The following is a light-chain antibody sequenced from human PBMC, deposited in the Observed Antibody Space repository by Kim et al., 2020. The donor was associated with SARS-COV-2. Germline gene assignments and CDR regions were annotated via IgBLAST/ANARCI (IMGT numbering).Light chain of an antibody. Sequence: EIVMTQSPATLSVSPGERAPLSCRASQSVSSNFAWYQQKPGQAPRLLIYGASTRATGIPARFSGSGSGTEFTLTISSLQSEDFAVYYCQQYNNWPPWTFGQGTKVDIK. CDR3: QQYNNWPPWT. CDR2: GAS. CDR1: QSVSSN. V-gene: IGKV3-15*01. J-gene: IGKJ1*01.